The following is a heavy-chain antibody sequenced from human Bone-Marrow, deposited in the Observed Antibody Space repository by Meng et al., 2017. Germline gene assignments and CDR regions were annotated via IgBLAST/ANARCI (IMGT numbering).Heavy chain of an antibody. D-gene: IGHD3-10*01. J-gene: IGHJ6*02. V-gene: IGHV4-34*01. Sequence: SETLSLTCAVDGGTFSNYYWTWIRQSPGRGLEWIGEITHSGSATYNPSLRSRVTISVDTSKNQFSLKVNSVTAADTAVYYCARANELLWFGELFSRWSADYYYGMDVWGQGTTVTVSS. CDR1: GGTFSNYY. CDR2: ITHSGSA. CDR3: ARANELLWFGELFSRWSADYYYGMDV.